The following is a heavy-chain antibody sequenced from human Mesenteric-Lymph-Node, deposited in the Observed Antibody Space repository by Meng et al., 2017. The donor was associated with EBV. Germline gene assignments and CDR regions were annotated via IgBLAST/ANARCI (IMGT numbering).Heavy chain of an antibody. CDR3: ARASYGSGSPLGESWFDP. CDR1: GGSISSGGYH. D-gene: IGHD3-10*01. Sequence: GQPECTGPDPWKPFPPLSPPRTVSGGSISSGGYHWSWIRQHPGKGLELIGYIHDSGSTYYNPSLKSRVTISADTSKNQFSLKLSSVTAADTAVYYCARASYGSGSPLGESWFDPWGQGTLVTVSS. CDR2: IHDSGST. V-gene: IGHV4-31*03. J-gene: IGHJ5*02.